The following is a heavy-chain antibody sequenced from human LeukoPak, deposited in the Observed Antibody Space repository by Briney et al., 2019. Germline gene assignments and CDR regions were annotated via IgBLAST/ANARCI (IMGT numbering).Heavy chain of an antibody. D-gene: IGHD3-10*01. Sequence: GGSLRLSCAASGFTFSSYEMNWVRQAPGKGLEWVSYISSSGSTIYYADSVKGRFTISRDNAKNSLYLQMNSLRAEDTAVYYCASVQYHYYGSGSQHNWFDPWGQGTLVTVSS. J-gene: IGHJ5*02. CDR1: GFTFSSYE. V-gene: IGHV3-48*03. CDR2: ISSSGSTI. CDR3: ASVQYHYYGSGSQHNWFDP.